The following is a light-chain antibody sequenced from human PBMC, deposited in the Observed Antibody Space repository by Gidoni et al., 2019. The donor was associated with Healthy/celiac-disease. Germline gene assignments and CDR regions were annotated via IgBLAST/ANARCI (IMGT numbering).Light chain of an antibody. CDR2: AAS. CDR3: QQYYSTPPKT. J-gene: IGKJ1*01. V-gene: IGKV1-NL1*01. Sequence: DIQMTQSPSSLSASVGDRVTITCRASQGISNSLAWYQQKPGKAPKLLLYAASRLESGVPSRFSGSGSGTDYTLTISSLQPEDFATYYCQQYYSTPPKTFXQXTKVXIK. CDR1: QGISNS.